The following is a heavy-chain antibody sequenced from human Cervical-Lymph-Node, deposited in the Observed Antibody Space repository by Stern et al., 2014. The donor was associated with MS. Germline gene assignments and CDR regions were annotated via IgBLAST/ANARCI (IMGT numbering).Heavy chain of an antibody. D-gene: IGHD3-16*02. Sequence: QMQLVQSGAEVKKPGASVKVSCKASGYRFSTFYLHWLRQATGQGLQWIGRIDPASGATNSSQTFQGRLPMTRDRSITTAYLELSGLRSDDTAVYYCARIYCSGDECYHSFDTWGQGTLVTVSS. CDR1: GYRFSTFY. J-gene: IGHJ4*02. CDR2: IDPASGAT. V-gene: IGHV1-2*06. CDR3: ARIYCSGDECYHSFDT.